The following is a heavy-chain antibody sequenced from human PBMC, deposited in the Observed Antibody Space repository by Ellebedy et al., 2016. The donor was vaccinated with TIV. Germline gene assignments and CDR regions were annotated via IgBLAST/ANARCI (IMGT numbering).Heavy chain of an antibody. Sequence: ASVKVSCKASGYTFTSYYMHWVRQSPGQGLEWMGIINPSGGSTSYAQKFQGRVTMTRDTSTSTVYMELSSLRSEDTAVYYCARHDSSGYDAFDIWGQGTMVTVSS. J-gene: IGHJ3*02. D-gene: IGHD3-22*01. V-gene: IGHV1-46*03. CDR3: ARHDSSGYDAFDI. CDR2: INPSGGST. CDR1: GYTFTSYY.